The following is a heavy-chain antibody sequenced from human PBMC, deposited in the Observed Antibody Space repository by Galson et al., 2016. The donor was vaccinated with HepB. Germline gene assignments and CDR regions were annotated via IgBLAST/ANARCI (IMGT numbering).Heavy chain of an antibody. D-gene: IGHD3-22*01. V-gene: IGHV3-23*01. CDR3: AKVTSGFYYGGFDY. CDR1: GFTFSSYA. J-gene: IGHJ4*02. Sequence: SLRLSCAASGFTFSSYAISWVRQAPGKGLEWVSGISGSGGSTYYADSVQGRFTISRDNSKNTLYLQMNGLGAEDTAVYYFAKVTSGFYYGGFDYWGQGTLVTVSS. CDR2: ISGSGGST.